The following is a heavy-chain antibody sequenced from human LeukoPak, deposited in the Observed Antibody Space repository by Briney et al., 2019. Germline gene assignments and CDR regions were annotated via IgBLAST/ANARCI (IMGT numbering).Heavy chain of an antibody. J-gene: IGHJ5*02. CDR2: ISAYNGNT. D-gene: IGHD2-2*01. V-gene: IGHV1-18*01. CDR3: ARGGVVPATVSNWFDP. CDR1: GYTFTNFG. Sequence: ASVKVSCKASGYTFTNFGITWVRQAPGQGLEWMGWISAYNGNTKYAQNLQGRVTITTDTSTSTAYMELRSLIPHDTAIYYCARGGVVPATVSNWFDPWGQGTRVTVSS.